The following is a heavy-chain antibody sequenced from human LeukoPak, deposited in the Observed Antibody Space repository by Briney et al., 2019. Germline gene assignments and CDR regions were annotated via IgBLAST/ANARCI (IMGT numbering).Heavy chain of an antibody. Sequence: ASVKLSCKASGYTFTVHYMHWVREAPGQGLEWMGRFNPNSYGTNYAQNIQCRVTMPRHTSISTAYTVPSRLRSDDTAQYSCAAREVYSSRWFRYYYYGMEVWGQGTTGTVSS. CDR3: AAREVYSSRWFRYYYYGMEV. V-gene: IGHV1-2*06. CDR1: GYTFTVHY. J-gene: IGHJ6*02. D-gene: IGHD6-13*01. CDR2: FNPNSYGT.